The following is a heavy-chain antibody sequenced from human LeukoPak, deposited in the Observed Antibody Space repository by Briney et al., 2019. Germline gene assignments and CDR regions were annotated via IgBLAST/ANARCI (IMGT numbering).Heavy chain of an antibody. CDR1: GFTFSNYW. CDR3: AKGQQQLVSHYFDY. Sequence: GGSLRLSCAASGFTFSNYWMSWVRQAPGKGLEWVANIREDGSEKYYVESVKGRFTISRDNAKTSLYLQMNSLRAEDTAVYYCAKGQQQLVSHYFDYWGQGTLVTVSS. D-gene: IGHD6-13*01. CDR2: IREDGSEK. J-gene: IGHJ4*02. V-gene: IGHV3-7*03.